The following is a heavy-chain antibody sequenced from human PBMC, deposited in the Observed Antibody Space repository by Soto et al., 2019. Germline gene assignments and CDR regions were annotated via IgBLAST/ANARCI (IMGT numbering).Heavy chain of an antibody. J-gene: IGHJ4*02. CDR2: IYTSGST. Sequence: SETLSLTCTVSGGSISSHYWSWIRQPAGKGLERIGRIYTSGSTNYNPSLKSRVTMSLDTSKNQFSLKRSSVTAADTAVYYCARAGIAVAGLFDYWGQGPLVTVSS. D-gene: IGHD6-19*01. CDR3: ARAGIAVAGLFDY. CDR1: GGSISSHY. V-gene: IGHV4-4*07.